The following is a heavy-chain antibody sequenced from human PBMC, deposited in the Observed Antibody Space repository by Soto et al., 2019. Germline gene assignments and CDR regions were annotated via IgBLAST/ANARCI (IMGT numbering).Heavy chain of an antibody. D-gene: IGHD5-18*01. CDR1: GGSSSTYW. Sequence: KPSENLSLAYSGSGGSSSTYWWRWIRQPPGKGLEWIGYIYYSGSTNYNPSLKSRVTISVDTSKNQFSLKLSSVTAADTAVYYCARASRKLWSQNTKTQRPFFSLYWGQGTLVTVSS. J-gene: IGHJ4*02. CDR3: ARASRKLWSQNTKTQRPFFSLY. CDR2: IYYSGST. V-gene: IGHV4-59*01.